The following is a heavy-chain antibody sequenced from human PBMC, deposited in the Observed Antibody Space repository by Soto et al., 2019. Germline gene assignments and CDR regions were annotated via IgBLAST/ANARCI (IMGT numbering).Heavy chain of an antibody. Sequence: EVQLVESGGGLVKPGGSLRLSCAASGFTFRSGRMNWVRQAPGKGPECVGHIKSKADGGTTDYAAPVKGRFTISRDDSKDTLYLQMDSLKAEDTGVYSCTLEGVAVAGPRHGYWGQGTLVTVSS. J-gene: IGHJ4*02. CDR2: IKSKADGGTT. CDR1: GFTFRSGR. D-gene: IGHD6-19*01. V-gene: IGHV3-15*07. CDR3: TLEGVAVAGPRHGY.